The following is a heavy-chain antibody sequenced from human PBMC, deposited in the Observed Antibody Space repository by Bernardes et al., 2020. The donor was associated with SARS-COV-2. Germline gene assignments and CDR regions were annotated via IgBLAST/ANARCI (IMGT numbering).Heavy chain of an antibody. J-gene: IGHJ4*02. CDR3: TTGAEIYYDSSGFSYYFDF. CDR2: TTLKTDGRTT. CDR1: GSALTNAW. V-gene: IGHV3-15*07. D-gene: IGHD3-22*01. Sequence: SLSRSCIASGSALTNAWVNGNRPAPGKVLEWVGHTTLKTDGRTTDYAAPVKGRFTISGDDSKNTMYLQMNSLKTEDTAVYYCTTGAEIYYDSSGFSYYFDFWGQGTLVTVSS.